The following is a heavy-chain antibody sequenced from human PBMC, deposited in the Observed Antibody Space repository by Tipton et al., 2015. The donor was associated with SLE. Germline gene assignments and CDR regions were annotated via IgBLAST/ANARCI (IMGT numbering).Heavy chain of an antibody. CDR1: GFTFSSYT. CDR3: ARSSLYYYGSGRGDI. CDR2: TSYDGSSK. J-gene: IGHJ3*02. D-gene: IGHD3-10*01. V-gene: IGHV3-30-3*01. Sequence: SLRLSCAASGFTFSSYTMHWVRQAPGKGLEWVAVTSYDGSSKYYADSVKGRFTISRDNSKNTVYLQMNSLRAEDTAVYYCARSSLYYYGSGRGDIWGQGTMVTVSS.